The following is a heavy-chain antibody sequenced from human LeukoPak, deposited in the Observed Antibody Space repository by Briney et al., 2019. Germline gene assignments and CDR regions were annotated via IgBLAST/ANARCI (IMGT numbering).Heavy chain of an antibody. V-gene: IGHV3-30-3*01. Sequence: GGSLRLSCAASGFTFSSYAMHWVRQAPGKGLEWVAVISYDGSNKYYADSVKGRFTISRDNPKNTLYLQMNSLRAEDTAVYYCARDRKILEWLSSYWGQGTLVTVSS. J-gene: IGHJ4*02. CDR3: ARDRKILEWLSSY. CDR2: ISYDGSNK. CDR1: GFTFSSYA. D-gene: IGHD3-3*01.